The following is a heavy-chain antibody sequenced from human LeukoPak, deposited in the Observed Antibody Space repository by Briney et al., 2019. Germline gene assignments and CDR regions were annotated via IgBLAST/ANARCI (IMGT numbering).Heavy chain of an antibody. CDR1: GFTLSSYE. CDR3: ARVLHDSSGYLFDY. Sequence: GGSLRLSCAASGFTLSSYEMNWVRQAPGKGLEWVSYISSSSSTIYYADSVKGRFTISRDNAKNSLYLQMNSLRAEDTAVYYCARVLHDSSGYLFDYWGQGTLVTVSS. D-gene: IGHD3-22*01. CDR2: ISSSSSTI. V-gene: IGHV3-48*01. J-gene: IGHJ4*02.